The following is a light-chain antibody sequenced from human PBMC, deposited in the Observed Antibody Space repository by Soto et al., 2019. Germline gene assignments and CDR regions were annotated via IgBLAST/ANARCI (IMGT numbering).Light chain of an antibody. CDR1: QSISSW. V-gene: IGKV1-5*01. J-gene: IGKJ4*01. Sequence: DIQMTQSPSTLSASVGDRVTITCRASQSISSWLAWYQQKPGKAPKLLIFDASILESGFTSRFSGSRSGTEFTLSISSLQPDDCATYYCQQYNSYSSFGGGTSVEIK. CDR2: DAS. CDR3: QQYNSYSS.